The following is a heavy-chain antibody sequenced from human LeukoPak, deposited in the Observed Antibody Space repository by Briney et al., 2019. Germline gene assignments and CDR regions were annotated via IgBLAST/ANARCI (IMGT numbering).Heavy chain of an antibody. D-gene: IGHD6-6*01. J-gene: IGHJ6*02. Sequence: GGSLRLSCAVSGFTFSSYWMTWVRQAPGKGLEWVAKIKEDGSEKYYVDSVRDRFTVSRDNVKNSPFLQMNSPRVEDTAVYYCAKGDRLVTEYYYYGMDVWGQGTTVTVSS. V-gene: IGHV3-7*03. CDR1: GFTFSSYW. CDR2: IKEDGSEK. CDR3: AKGDRLVTEYYYYGMDV.